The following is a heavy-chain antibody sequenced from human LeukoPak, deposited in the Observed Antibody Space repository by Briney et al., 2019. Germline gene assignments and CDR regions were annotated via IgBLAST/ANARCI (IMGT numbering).Heavy chain of an antibody. CDR1: GFTFSTYG. V-gene: IGHV3-30*02. CDR3: AKPDTAAAPRLDS. Sequence: SGGSLRLSCTASGFTFSTYGMHWVRQAPGKGLEWVAFIRYDGSNKYYADSVKGRFTISRDNSKNTLYLQMNSLRAEDTAVYYCAKPDTAAAPRLDSWGQGTLVTVSS. D-gene: IGHD6-13*01. J-gene: IGHJ4*02. CDR2: IRYDGSNK.